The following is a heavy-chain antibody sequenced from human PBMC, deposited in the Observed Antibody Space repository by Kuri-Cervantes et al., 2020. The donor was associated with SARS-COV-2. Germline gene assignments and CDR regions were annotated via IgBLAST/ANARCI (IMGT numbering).Heavy chain of an antibody. V-gene: IGHV4-59*01. CDR2: IYYSGST. CDR1: GGSISSYY. D-gene: IGHD6-13*01. J-gene: IGHJ2*01. Sequence: GSLRLSCTVSGGSISSYYWSWIRQPPGKGLEWIGYIYYSGSTNYNPSLKSRVTISVDTSKNQFSLKLSSVTAADTAVYYCARETIAAAIFDLWGRGTLVTVSS. CDR3: ARETIAAAIFDL.